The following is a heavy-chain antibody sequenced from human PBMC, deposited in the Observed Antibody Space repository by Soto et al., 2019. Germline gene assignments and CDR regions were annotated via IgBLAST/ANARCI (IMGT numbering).Heavy chain of an antibody. D-gene: IGHD2-2*01. CDR3: ARDLYAGSTSFYYYGMDG. J-gene: IGHJ6*02. CDR1: GGTFSSYA. V-gene: IGHV1-69*01. CDR2: ILPIFGTA. Sequence: QVQLVQSGAEVKKPRSSVKVSCKASGGTFSSYAIRSVRQAPGQGPEWMGGILPIFGTANYAQKLQGRVTITVEEATRTGYMGLSSLRSEDTAVYYCARDLYAGSTSFYYYGMDGWGQGATVTVSS.